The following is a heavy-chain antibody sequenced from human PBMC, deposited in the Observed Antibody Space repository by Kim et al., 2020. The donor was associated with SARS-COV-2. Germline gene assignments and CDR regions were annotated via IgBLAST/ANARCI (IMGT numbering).Heavy chain of an antibody. CDR1: GFTFSSYG. D-gene: IGHD4-17*01. J-gene: IGHJ4*02. V-gene: IGHV3-33*06. Sequence: GGSLRLSCAASGFTFSSYGMHWVRQAPGKGLEWVAVIWDDGGKTYYADSVKGRFNISRDNSKKILYLEMNSLRGEDTAVYYCAKSSVPTGYYFDNWGQGTRVSVPS. CDR2: IWDDGGKT. CDR3: AKSSVPTGYYFDN.